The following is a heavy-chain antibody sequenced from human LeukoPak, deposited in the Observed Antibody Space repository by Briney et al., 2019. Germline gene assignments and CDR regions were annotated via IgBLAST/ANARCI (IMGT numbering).Heavy chain of an antibody. CDR1: GFTVGTNS. V-gene: IGHV3-53*01. J-gene: IGHJ4*02. CDR3: AKELWFVNSYYFDY. CDR2: IYSGGST. D-gene: IGHD3-10*01. Sequence: PGGSLRLSCAASGFTVGTNSMSWVRQSPGKGLEWVSVIYSGGSTYYADSVNGRFTVSRDNSKNTLYLQMNSLRAEDTAVYYCAKELWFVNSYYFDYWGQGTLVTVSS.